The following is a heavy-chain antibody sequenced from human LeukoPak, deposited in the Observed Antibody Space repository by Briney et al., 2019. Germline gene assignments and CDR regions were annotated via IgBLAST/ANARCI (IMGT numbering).Heavy chain of an antibody. J-gene: IGHJ6*02. Sequence: ASVKVSCKASGYTFTSYGISWVRQAPGQGLEWMGWISAYNGNTNYAQKLQGRVTMTTDTSTSTAYMELRSLRSDDTAVYYCARAGGILEVYYYGSGSYYNGMDVWGQGTTVTVSS. V-gene: IGHV1-18*01. D-gene: IGHD3-10*01. CDR1: GYTFTSYG. CDR2: ISAYNGNT. CDR3: ARAGGILEVYYYGSGSYYNGMDV.